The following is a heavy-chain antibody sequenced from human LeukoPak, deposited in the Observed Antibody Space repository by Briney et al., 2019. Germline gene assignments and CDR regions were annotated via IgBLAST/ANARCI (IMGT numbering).Heavy chain of an antibody. Sequence: PGGFLRLSCAASGFTVSANYMTWVRQAPGKGLEWVSVIHGNGGTYYADSVKGRFTISRDSSKNTLYLQMNSLRAEDTAVYYCEGWLQSDAFDVWGQGTMVTVSS. D-gene: IGHD5-24*01. CDR2: IHGNGGT. CDR1: GFTVSANY. CDR3: EGWLQSDAFDV. J-gene: IGHJ3*01. V-gene: IGHV3-53*01.